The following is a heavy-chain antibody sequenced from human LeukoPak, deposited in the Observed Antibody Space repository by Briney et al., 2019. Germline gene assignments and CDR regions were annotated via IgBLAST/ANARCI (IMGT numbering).Heavy chain of an antibody. CDR1: GGSISTSY. J-gene: IGHJ2*01. V-gene: IGHV4-59*01. D-gene: IGHD4-17*01. Sequence: SETLSLTCSVSGGSISTSYWIWIRQSPGKGLEWIGYLYNSGSTNYNPSFKSRATISVDMSKNQFFLNLTSLTAADTAVYYCARPKYADYDWPDWYFDLWGRGTLVTVSS. CDR3: ARPKYADYDWPDWYFDL. CDR2: LYNSGST.